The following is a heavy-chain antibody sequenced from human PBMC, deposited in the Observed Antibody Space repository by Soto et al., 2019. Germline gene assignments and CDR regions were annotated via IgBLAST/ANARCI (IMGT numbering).Heavy chain of an antibody. CDR2: ISGSGGST. CDR3: AKGCYSSSWYDHPNWFDP. J-gene: IGHJ5*02. Sequence: PGGSLRLSCAASGFTFSSYAMSWVRQAPGKGLEWVSAISGSGGSTYYADSVKGRFTISRDNSKNTLYLQMNSLRAEDTAVYYCAKGCYSSSWYDHPNWFDPWGQGTLVTVSS. CDR1: GFTFSSYA. V-gene: IGHV3-23*01. D-gene: IGHD6-13*01.